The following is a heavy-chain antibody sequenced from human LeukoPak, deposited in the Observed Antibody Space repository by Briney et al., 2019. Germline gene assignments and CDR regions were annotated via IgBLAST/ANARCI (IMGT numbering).Heavy chain of an antibody. CDR3: ARALYSSSWYEGYYYYMDV. V-gene: IGHV3-48*01. CDR2: ISSSSSTI. CDR1: GFTFRSYS. D-gene: IGHD6-13*01. J-gene: IGHJ6*03. Sequence: GGSLRLSCAASGFTFRSYSMNWVRQAPGKGLEWVSYISSSSSTIYYADSVKGRFTISRDNAKNSLYLQMNSLRAEDTAVYYCARALYSSSWYEGYYYYMDVWGKGTTVTVSS.